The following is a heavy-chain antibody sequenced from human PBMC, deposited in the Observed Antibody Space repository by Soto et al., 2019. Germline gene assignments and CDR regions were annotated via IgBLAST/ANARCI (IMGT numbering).Heavy chain of an antibody. CDR3: ARDRVYYYGSGSYYNDAFDI. CDR2: ISHDGSNK. D-gene: IGHD3-10*01. J-gene: IGHJ3*02. V-gene: IGHV3-30*04. Sequence: LSLTCAASGFTFSSYAMHWVRQAPGKGLEWVAVISHDGSNKYYADSVKGRFTISRDNSKNTLYLQMNSLRAEDTAVYYCARDRVYYYGSGSYYNDAFDIWGQGTMVTVSS. CDR1: GFTFSSYA.